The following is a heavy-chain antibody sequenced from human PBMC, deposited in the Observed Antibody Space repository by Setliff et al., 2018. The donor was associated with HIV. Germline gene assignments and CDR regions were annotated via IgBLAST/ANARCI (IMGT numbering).Heavy chain of an antibody. J-gene: IGHJ4*02. CDR3: ARQGSPYYFDY. CDR1: GGPFSTYA. V-gene: IGHV1-69*13. CDR2: IIPIVGTA. Sequence: SVKVSCKDSGGPFSTYAITWVRQAPGQGLEWMGGIIPIVGTANYAQKFQGRVTSTADESTSTAYMELSSRRSEDTAVYYCARQGSPYYFDYWGQGTLVTVSS. D-gene: IGHD2-15*01.